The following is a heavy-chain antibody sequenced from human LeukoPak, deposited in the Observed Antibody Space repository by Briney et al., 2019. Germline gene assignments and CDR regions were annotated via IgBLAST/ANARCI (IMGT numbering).Heavy chain of an antibody. CDR3: QRGRAYYDSTGYYY. J-gene: IGHJ4*02. D-gene: IGHD3-22*01. CDR2: TYYSGNT. Sequence: SETLSLTCTVSGGSMTNYYWTWIRQSPGKGLEWIGHTYYSGNTNYNPALKSRVTISIDTSKNQFSLKLSSVTAAHTAVSYCQRGRAYYDSTGYYYWGRGILVTVSS. CDR1: GGSMTNYY. V-gene: IGHV4-59*01.